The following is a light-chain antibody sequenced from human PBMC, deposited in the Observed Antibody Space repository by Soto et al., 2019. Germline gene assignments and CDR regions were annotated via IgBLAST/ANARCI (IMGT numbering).Light chain of an antibody. CDR1: QTVSNNY. Sequence: EILLTQSPGTLSLSPGERATLSCRASQTVSNNYLVWYQQKPGRAPRLLIFRASNRAAGIPDRFSGSGSGTDFTLTISRLEPEDFAVYYCQQHAGSQWTLGQGTKVEIK. CDR2: RAS. J-gene: IGKJ1*01. CDR3: QQHAGSQWT. V-gene: IGKV3-20*01.